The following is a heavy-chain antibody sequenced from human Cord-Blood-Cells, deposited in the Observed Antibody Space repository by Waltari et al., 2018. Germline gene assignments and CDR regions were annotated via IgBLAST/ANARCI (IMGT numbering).Heavy chain of an antibody. Sequence: QLQLQESGPGLVKPSETLSLTCTVPGGPISSSSYYWGWIRQPPGKGLEWIGSIYYSGSTYYNPSLKSRVTISVDTSKNQFSLKLSSVTAADTAVYYCARRSYSSGWYDYWGQGTLVTVSS. CDR2: IYYSGST. V-gene: IGHV4-39*07. CDR3: ARRSYSSGWYDY. D-gene: IGHD6-19*01. J-gene: IGHJ4*02. CDR1: GGPISSSSYY.